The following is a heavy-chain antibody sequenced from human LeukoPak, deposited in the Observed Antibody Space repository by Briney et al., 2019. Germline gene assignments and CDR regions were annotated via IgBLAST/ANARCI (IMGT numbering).Heavy chain of an antibody. Sequence: SETLSLTCTVSGDSSSIYYWTWIRQPPGKGLEWIGYIHTSGSTNYNPSLKSRVTMSVDTSKNQFSLILSSVTAADTAVYYCARPGQSAWWVYFNYWGQGTLVTVSS. CDR2: IHTSGST. CDR1: GDSSSIYY. J-gene: IGHJ4*02. V-gene: IGHV4-4*09. CDR3: ARPGQSAWWVYFNY. D-gene: IGHD2-15*01.